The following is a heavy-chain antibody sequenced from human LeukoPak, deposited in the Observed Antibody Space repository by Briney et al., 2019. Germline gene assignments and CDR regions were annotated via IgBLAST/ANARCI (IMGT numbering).Heavy chain of an antibody. V-gene: IGHV1-2*02. J-gene: IGHJ6*02. D-gene: IGHD6-19*01. CDR3: ARVIAVAGTKYYGMDV. CDR1: GYTFTGYY. Sequence: ASVKVSCKASGYTFTGYYMHWVRQAPGQGLEWMGWINPNSGGTNYAQKFQGRVTMTRDTSISTAYMELSRLRSDDTAVYYCARVIAVAGTKYYGMDVWGQGTTVTVSS. CDR2: INPNSGGT.